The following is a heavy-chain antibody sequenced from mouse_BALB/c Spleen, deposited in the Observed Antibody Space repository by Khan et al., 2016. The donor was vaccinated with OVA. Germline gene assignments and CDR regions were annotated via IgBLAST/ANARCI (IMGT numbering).Heavy chain of an antibody. J-gene: IGHJ3*01. D-gene: IGHD1-1*02. CDR2: ISYDGSN. Sequence: EVQLQESGPGLVKPSQSLSLTCSVTGYSITSGYYWNWIRQFPGNKLEWMGYISYDGSNNYNPSLKNRISITRDTSKQQFFLKLNSVTTEDTATYYGASKSYGKGAYWGQGTLVTVSA. CDR1: GYSITSGYY. V-gene: IGHV3-6*02. CDR3: ASKSYGKGAY.